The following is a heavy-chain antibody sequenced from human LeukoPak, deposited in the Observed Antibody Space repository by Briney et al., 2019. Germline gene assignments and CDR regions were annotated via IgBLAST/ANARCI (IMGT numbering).Heavy chain of an antibody. CDR1: GFTFNYFW. V-gene: IGHV3-74*01. Sequence: GGSLRLSCAASGFTFNYFWMPWVRQVPGKGLVWVSGINNDGTATYYADSVKGRFIISRDNAKNTVYLQMNGLRAEDTTVYYCATVSEYWGQGTLVTVSS. J-gene: IGHJ4*02. CDR3: ATVSEY. CDR2: INNDGTAT.